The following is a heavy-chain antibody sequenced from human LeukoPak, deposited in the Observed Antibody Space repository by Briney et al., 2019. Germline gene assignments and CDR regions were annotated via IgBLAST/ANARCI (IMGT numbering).Heavy chain of an antibody. CDR2: IYYSGST. CDR3: ARHSGSYFSHFDY. CDR1: GGSISSYY. Sequence: SETLSLTCTVSGGSISSYYWSWIRQPPGEGLEWIGYIYYSGSTNYNPSLKSRVTISVDTSKNQFSLKLSSVTAADTAVYYCARHSGSYFSHFDYWGQGTLVTVPS. J-gene: IGHJ4*02. V-gene: IGHV4-59*08. D-gene: IGHD1-26*01.